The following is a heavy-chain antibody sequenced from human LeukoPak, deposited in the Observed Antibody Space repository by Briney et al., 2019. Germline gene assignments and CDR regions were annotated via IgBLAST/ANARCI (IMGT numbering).Heavy chain of an antibody. CDR3: ASGRQLGY. V-gene: IGHV3-30*04. D-gene: IGHD3-16*01. CDR1: GFTFSTYA. CDR2: ISYDESKI. J-gene: IGHJ4*02. Sequence: GGSLRLSCAASGFTFSTYALHWVRQAPGKGLEWVAVISYDESKIYYADSVKGRFTISRDTSENMLYLQMNSLRAEDTALYYCASGRQLGYWGQGTLVTVSS.